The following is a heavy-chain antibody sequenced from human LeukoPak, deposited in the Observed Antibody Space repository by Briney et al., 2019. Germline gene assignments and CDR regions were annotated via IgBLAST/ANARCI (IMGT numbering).Heavy chain of an antibody. CDR2: INPNSGGT. CDR3: ASIVGYCSGGSCLVDY. J-gene: IGHJ4*02. V-gene: IGHV1-2*02. CDR1: GYTFTGYY. D-gene: IGHD2-15*01. Sequence: ASVKVSCKASGYTFTGYYMHWVRQAPGQGLEWMGWINPNSGGTNYAQKFQGRVTMTRDTSISTAYMELSRLRSDDTAVYYCASIVGYCSGGSCLVDYWGQGTLVTVSS.